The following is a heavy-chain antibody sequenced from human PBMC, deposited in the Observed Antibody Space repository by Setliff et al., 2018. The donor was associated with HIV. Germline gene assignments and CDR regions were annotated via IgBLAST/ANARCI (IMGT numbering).Heavy chain of an antibody. J-gene: IGHJ3*01. CDR2: ISGGGRTI. V-gene: IGHV3-48*04. Sequence: HPGGSLRLSCAASGFTFSSYTMNWVRQAPGKGLEWVSYISGGGRTIYHADSVKGRFTISRDNAKNSLYLQMNSLSAEDTAVYYCARLGHCYGGGCNFDTFDVWGQGTMVTVSS. CDR3: ARLGHCYGGGCNFDTFDV. D-gene: IGHD2-15*01. CDR1: GFTFSSYT.